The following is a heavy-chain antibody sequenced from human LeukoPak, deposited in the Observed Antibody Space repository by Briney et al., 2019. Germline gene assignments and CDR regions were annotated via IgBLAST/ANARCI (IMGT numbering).Heavy chain of an antibody. CDR3: ARYYSSSVSLLDWFDP. V-gene: IGHV4-31*03. Sequence: SETLSLTCTVSGGSISSGGYYWSWIRQHPGQGLEWIGYIYYSGSTYYNPSLKSRVTISVDTSKNQFSLKLSSVTAADTAVYYCARYYSSSVSLLDWFDPWGQGTLVTVSS. D-gene: IGHD6-6*01. J-gene: IGHJ5*02. CDR2: IYYSGST. CDR1: GGSISSGGYY.